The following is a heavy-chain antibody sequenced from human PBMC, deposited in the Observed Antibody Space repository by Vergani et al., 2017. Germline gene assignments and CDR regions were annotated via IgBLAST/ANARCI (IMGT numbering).Heavy chain of an antibody. Sequence: QVQLVQSGAEVKKPGASVKVSCKASGYTFTGYYMHWVRQAPGQGLEWMGWINPNSGGTNYAQKFQGRVTMTRDTSISTAYMELSRLRSDETAVYYCSRERISSWTEGFDYWGQGTLVTVSS. CDR3: SRERISSWTEGFDY. CDR1: GYTFTGYY. J-gene: IGHJ4*02. D-gene: IGHD6-13*01. CDR2: INPNSGGT. V-gene: IGHV1-2*02.